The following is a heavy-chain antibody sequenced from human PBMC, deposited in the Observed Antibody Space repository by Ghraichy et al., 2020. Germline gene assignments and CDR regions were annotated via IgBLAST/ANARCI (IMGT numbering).Heavy chain of an antibody. CDR2: ISVSGGTT. CDR3: AKDTEVMPAFYFDH. D-gene: IGHD2-21*01. Sequence: GESLNISCAGSGFTFSRYAMSWVRQAPGKGLEWVSGISVSGGTTQYADSVKGRFTISRDNSKNTLFLQMNSLRAEDSAVYYCAKDTEVMPAFYFDHWGQGTLVTVS. V-gene: IGHV3-23*01. CDR1: GFTFSRYA. J-gene: IGHJ4*02.